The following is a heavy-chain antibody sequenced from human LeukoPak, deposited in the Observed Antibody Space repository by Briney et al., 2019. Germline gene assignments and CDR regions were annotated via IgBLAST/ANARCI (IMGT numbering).Heavy chain of an antibody. CDR1: GFTFSSYS. V-gene: IGHV3-21*01. D-gene: IGHD2-2*01. CDR3: ARDPGIVVVPAAAHFDY. CDR2: ISSSSSYI. J-gene: IGHJ4*02. Sequence: GGSLRLSCAASGFTFSSYSMNWVRQAPGKGLEWVSSISSSSSYIYYADSVKVRFTIYRDNAKNSLYLQMNSLRAEDTAVYYCARDPGIVVVPAAAHFDYWGQGTLVTVSS.